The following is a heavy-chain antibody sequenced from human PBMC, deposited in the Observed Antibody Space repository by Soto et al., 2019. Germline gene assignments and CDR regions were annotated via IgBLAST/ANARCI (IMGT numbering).Heavy chain of an antibody. CDR1: GFTVSSNY. CDR3: ARVVKQYRSGSPEVNWFDP. Sequence: EVQLVETGGGLIQPGGSLRLSCAASGFTVSSNYMSWVRQAPGKGLEWVSVIYSGGSTYYADSVKGRFTISRDNSKNTLYLQMNSLRAEDSAVYYCARVVKQYRSGSPEVNWFDPWGQGTLVTVSS. J-gene: IGHJ5*02. V-gene: IGHV3-53*02. CDR2: IYSGGST. D-gene: IGHD3-10*01.